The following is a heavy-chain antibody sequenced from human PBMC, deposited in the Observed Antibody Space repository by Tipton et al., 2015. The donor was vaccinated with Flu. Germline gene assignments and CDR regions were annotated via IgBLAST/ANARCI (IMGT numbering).Heavy chain of an antibody. CDR2: FYPIGPS. CDR3: ARLSYYDVDLKNFYFDY. V-gene: IGHV4-4*08. Sequence: PGLVKPSETLSLTCTVSGGSINSYYWSWIRQSPGRGLEWLGSFYPIGPSYYNPSLKRRVTISVDTSKTQFSLMLRSVTAADTAVYYCARLSYYDVDLKNFYFDYWGQGALVTVSS. CDR1: GGSINSYY. J-gene: IGHJ4*02. D-gene: IGHD3-10*02.